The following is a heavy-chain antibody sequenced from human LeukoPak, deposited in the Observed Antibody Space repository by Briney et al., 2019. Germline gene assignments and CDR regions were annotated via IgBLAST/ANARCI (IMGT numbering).Heavy chain of an antibody. D-gene: IGHD2-2*01. CDR3: TRHSDAYCSRANCYVDNFYGLDV. J-gene: IGHJ6*02. V-gene: IGHV3-73*01. CDR1: GFTFSGSA. Sequence: GGSLRLSCAASGFTFSGSAMHWVRQASGKGLEWVGRIRSRANSYVAAYAAAVTGRFIISRDDSSDTAYLQMNSLTTEDTAVYYCTRHSDAYCSRANCYVDNFYGLDVWGQGTRVTVSS. CDR2: IRSRANSYVA.